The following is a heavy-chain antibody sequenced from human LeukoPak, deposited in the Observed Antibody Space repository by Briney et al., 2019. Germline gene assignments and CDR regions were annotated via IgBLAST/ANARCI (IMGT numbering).Heavy chain of an antibody. J-gene: IGHJ4*02. V-gene: IGHV3-66*01. CDR1: GFTVSSNY. Sequence: GGSLRFSCAASGFTVSSNYMSWVRQAQGKGLEWVSVIYSGGSTYYADSVKGRFTISRDNSKNTLYLQMNSLRAEDTAVYYCAREYYYDSSGYYDYWGQGTLVTVSS. CDR3: AREYYYDSSGYYDY. CDR2: IYSGGST. D-gene: IGHD3-22*01.